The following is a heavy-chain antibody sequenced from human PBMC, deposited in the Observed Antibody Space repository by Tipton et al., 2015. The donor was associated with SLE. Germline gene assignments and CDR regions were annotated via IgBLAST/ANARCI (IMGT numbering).Heavy chain of an antibody. D-gene: IGHD3-10*01. CDR3: ARHMARGGASDY. CDR1: GGSISSSY. J-gene: IGHJ4*02. V-gene: IGHV4-4*09. CDR2: IYTTGST. Sequence: GLVKPSETLSLTCTVSGGSISSSYWSWIRQPPGKGLEWIGYIYTTGSTNYNPSLKSRVTISVDTSKNQFSLKLGSVTAADTAVYYCARHMARGGASDYWGQGTLVTVSS.